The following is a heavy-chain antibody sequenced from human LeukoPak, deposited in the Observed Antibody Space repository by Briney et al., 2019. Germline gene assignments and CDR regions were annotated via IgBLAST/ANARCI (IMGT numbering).Heavy chain of an antibody. V-gene: IGHV3-74*01. CDR1: GFTFSIYW. D-gene: IGHD2-8*01. CDR2: INPDGSST. Sequence: GGSLRLSCAASGFTFSIYWMHWVRQTPGKGLVWVSRINPDGSSTTYADSVKGRFTISRDNSKNTLYLQMNSLRAEDTAVYYCASDREPSRILLVADYWGQGTLVTVSS. CDR3: ASDREPSRILLVADY. J-gene: IGHJ4*02.